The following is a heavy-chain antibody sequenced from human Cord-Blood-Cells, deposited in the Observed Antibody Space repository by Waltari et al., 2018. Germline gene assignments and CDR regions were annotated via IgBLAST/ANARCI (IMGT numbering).Heavy chain of an antibody. CDR3: ARVGSSAQTNWFDP. CDR2: INHSGST. J-gene: IGHJ5*02. CDR1: GGSFSGYY. Sequence: QVQLQQWGAGLLKPSETLSLTCAVYGGSFSGYYWSWIRQPPGTGLEWIGEINHSGSTNYNPSLKSRVTISVDTSKNQFSLKLSSVTAADTAVYYCARVGSSAQTNWFDPWGQGTLVTVSS. V-gene: IGHV4-34*01. D-gene: IGHD6-6*01.